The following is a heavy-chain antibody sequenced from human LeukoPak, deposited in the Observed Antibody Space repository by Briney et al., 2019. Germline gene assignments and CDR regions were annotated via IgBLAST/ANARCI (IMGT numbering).Heavy chain of an antibody. J-gene: IGHJ4*02. Sequence: SVKVSCKASGGTFSSYAISWVRQAPGQGLEWMGRIIPILGIANYAQKFQGRVTMTRDTSTSTVYMELSSLRSEDTAVYYCARDSRTWGVHYWGQGTLVTVSS. V-gene: IGHV1-69*04. CDR1: GGTFSSYA. CDR3: ARDSRTWGVHY. D-gene: IGHD3-16*01. CDR2: IIPILGIA.